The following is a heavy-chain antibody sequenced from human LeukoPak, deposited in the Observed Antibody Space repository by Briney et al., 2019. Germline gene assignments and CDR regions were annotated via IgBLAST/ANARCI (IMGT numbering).Heavy chain of an antibody. Sequence: SGPALVKPTQTLTLTCTFSGFSLSTSGMCVSWIRQPPVKALEWLARMDWDDDKYYSTSLKTRLTISRDTSKNQVVLTMTNMDPVDTATYSCARTLSDILTGYYSRSAFDIWGQGTMVTVSS. J-gene: IGHJ3*02. D-gene: IGHD3-9*01. CDR2: MDWDDDK. V-gene: IGHV2-70*11. CDR3: ARTLSDILTGYYSRSAFDI. CDR1: GFSLSTSGMC.